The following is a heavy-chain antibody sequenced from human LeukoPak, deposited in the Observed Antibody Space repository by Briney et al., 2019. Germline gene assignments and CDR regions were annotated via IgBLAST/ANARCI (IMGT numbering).Heavy chain of an antibody. Sequence: PGGSLRLSCAASGFTFSSYEMNWVRQAPGKGLEWVSYISSSGSTIYYADSVKGRFTISRDNAKNSLYLQMNSLRAEDTAVYYCASREFLYYYMDVWGKGTTVTISS. CDR2: ISSSGSTI. D-gene: IGHD3-10*01. V-gene: IGHV3-48*03. J-gene: IGHJ6*03. CDR3: ASREFLYYYMDV. CDR1: GFTFSSYE.